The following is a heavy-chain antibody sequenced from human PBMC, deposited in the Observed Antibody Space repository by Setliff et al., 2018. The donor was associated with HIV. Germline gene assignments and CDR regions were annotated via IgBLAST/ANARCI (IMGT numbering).Heavy chain of an antibody. V-gene: IGHV4-61*02. D-gene: IGHD6-19*01. J-gene: IGHJ5*02. CDR3: ARENSSGWLKDWFDT. CDR2: IYTSGST. Sequence: TLSLTCTVSDSGTYYWSWIRQPAGKGLEWIGRIYTSGSTNYNPSLKSRVTISVDTSKNQFSLKLSSVTAADTAVYYCARENSSGWLKDWFDTWGQGILVTVSS. CDR1: DSGTYY.